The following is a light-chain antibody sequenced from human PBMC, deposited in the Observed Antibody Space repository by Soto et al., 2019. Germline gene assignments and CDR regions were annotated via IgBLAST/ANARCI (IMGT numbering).Light chain of an antibody. J-gene: IGLJ3*02. V-gene: IGLV2-14*01. CDR2: EVS. CDR1: SSDVGGYKF. Sequence: QSVLTQPAFVSGSPGQSITISCTGTSSDVGGYKFVSWYQQHPGTAPKPIIYEVSNRPSGVSHRFSGSKSGNTATLTISGLQAEDEADYYCSSYTTTSTLEVFGGGTKLTVL. CDR3: SSYTTTSTLEV.